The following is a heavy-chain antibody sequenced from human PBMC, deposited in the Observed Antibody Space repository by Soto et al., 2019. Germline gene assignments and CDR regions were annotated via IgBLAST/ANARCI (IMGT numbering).Heavy chain of an antibody. J-gene: IGHJ5*02. V-gene: IGHV1-69*08. CDR2: ISPILGIA. CDR3: ARESQSTSSWYLGWFDH. CDR1: GGTFSSYT. Sequence: QVQLVQSGAEVKKPGSSVKVSCKASGGTFSSYTISWVRQAPGQGLEWMGRISPILGIANYEQKFQGRVTITADKYTSTAYMELRSLRSEDPAVYYCARESQSTSSWYLGWFDHWGQGTLVTVSS. D-gene: IGHD6-13*01.